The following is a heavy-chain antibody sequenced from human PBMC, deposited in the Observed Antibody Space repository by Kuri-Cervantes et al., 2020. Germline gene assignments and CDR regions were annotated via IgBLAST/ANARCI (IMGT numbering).Heavy chain of an antibody. V-gene: IGHV4-39*01. CDR1: GGSISSSSYY. J-gene: IGHJ5*02. CDR2: IYYSGST. D-gene: IGHD2-15*01. CDR3: ARGRPRVDWFDP. Sequence: GSLRLSCTVSGGSISSSSYYWGWIRQPPGKGLEWIGSIYYSGSTYYNPSLKSRVTISVDTSKNQFSLKLSSVTAADTAVYYCARGRPRVDWFDPWGQGTLVTVSS.